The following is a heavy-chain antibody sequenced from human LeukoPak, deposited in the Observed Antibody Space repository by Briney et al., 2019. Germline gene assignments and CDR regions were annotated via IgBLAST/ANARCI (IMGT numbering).Heavy chain of an antibody. V-gene: IGHV1-3*03. J-gene: IGHJ4*01. D-gene: IGHD3-22*01. CDR1: GYTFTTYP. CDR2: INTANGDT. CDR3: ARSRRFDSSGELDL. Sequence: GASVKVSCKASGYTFTTYPMHWVRQAPGQRPEWMGWINTANGDTEYSQEFQGRLTITRSTSASTAYMELSSLRSEDMAVYYCARSRRFDSSGELDLWGQGTLVTVSS.